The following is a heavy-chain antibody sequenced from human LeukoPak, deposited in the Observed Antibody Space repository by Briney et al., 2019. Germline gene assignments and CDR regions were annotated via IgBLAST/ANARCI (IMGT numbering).Heavy chain of an antibody. V-gene: IGHV1-69*04. CDR1: GGTFSSYA. Sequence: ASVKVSCKASGGTFSSYAISWVRQAPGQGLEWMRRIIPILGIANYAQKFQGRVTITADKSTSTAYMELSSLRSEDTAVYYCARDPLNYYGSGSYYYPHDYWGQGTLVTVSS. CDR3: ARDPLNYYGSGSYYYPHDY. J-gene: IGHJ4*02. CDR2: IIPILGIA. D-gene: IGHD3-10*01.